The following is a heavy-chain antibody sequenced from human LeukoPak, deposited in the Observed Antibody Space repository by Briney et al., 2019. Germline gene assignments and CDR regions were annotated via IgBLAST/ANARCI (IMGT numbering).Heavy chain of an antibody. CDR2: VSYDGSNK. D-gene: IGHD3-3*01. Sequence: GGSLRLSCAASGFTFSSYAMHWVRQAPGKGLEWVAVVSYDGSNKYYADSVKGRFTISRDNSKNTLYLQMNSLRAEDTAVYYCAGDGTLDFWSGYYSFFDYWGQGTLVTVSS. V-gene: IGHV3-30-3*01. CDR1: GFTFSSYA. J-gene: IGHJ4*02. CDR3: AGDGTLDFWSGYYSFFDY.